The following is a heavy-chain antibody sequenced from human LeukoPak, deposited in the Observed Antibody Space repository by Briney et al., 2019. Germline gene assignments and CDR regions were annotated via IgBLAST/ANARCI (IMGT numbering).Heavy chain of an antibody. V-gene: IGHV1-69*13. J-gene: IGHJ4*02. Sequence: ASVKVSCKASGGTFSSYAISWVRQAPGQGLEWMGGIIPIFGTANYAQKFQGRVTITADESTSTAYMELSSLRSEDTAVYYCALPLWSGYQRGYYFDYWGQGTLVTVSS. CDR1: GGTFSSYA. D-gene: IGHD3-3*01. CDR2: IIPIFGTA. CDR3: ALPLWSGYQRGYYFDY.